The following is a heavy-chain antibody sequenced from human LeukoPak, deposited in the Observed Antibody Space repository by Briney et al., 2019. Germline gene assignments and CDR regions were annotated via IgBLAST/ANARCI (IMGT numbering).Heavy chain of an antibody. J-gene: IGHJ6*03. CDR1: EYTFTGYY. D-gene: IGHD5-12*01. CDR3: AKDRYGDYEAPFHYYMDA. Sequence: ASVKVPCKASEYTFTGYYMHWVRQAPGQGLEWMGWINPNSGGTNYAQKLQGRVTITRDTSIDTAYMQLSRLRSDDTAVYYCAKDRYGDYEAPFHYYMDAWGRGTTVTVSS. V-gene: IGHV1-2*02. CDR2: INPNSGGT.